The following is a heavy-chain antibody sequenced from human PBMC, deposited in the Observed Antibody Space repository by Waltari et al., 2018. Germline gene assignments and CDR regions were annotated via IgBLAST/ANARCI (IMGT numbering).Heavy chain of an antibody. V-gene: IGHV4-39*07. D-gene: IGHD6-13*01. J-gene: IGHJ2*01. CDR3: ARTLAEAWYFDL. Sequence: QLQLQESGPGLVKPSETLSLTCTVSGGSISSSSYYWGWIRQPPGKGLEWIGSIYYSGINYDTPYLKSRVTISVDTSKNQFSRKLSSVTAADTAVYYCARTLAEAWYFDLWGRGTLVTVSS. CDR1: GGSISSSSYY. CDR2: IYYSGIN.